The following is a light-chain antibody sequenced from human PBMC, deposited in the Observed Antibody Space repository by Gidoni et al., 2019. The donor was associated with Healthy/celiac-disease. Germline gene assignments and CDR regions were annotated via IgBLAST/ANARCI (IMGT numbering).Light chain of an antibody. CDR1: QSLVYSDGNTY. Sequence: DVVMTQSPLSLPVTLGQPASISCRSSQSLVYSDGNTYLNWFQQRPGQSPRRLIYKVSNRDSGVPDRFSGSGSGTDFTLKISRVEAGDFGVYDSKQGTHWPPFTFGQGTRLEIK. V-gene: IGKV2-30*01. CDR2: KVS. CDR3: KQGTHWPPFT. J-gene: IGKJ5*01.